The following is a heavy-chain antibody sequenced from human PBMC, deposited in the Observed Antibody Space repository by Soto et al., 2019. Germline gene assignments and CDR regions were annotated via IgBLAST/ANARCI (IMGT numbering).Heavy chain of an antibody. Sequence: ASVKVTCTAPGYALGDFSRHWVRQAHGKGLEWVGWMNPDTGGTNYAQKFQGWVTMTRDTSISTAYMELSRLRSDDTAVYYCARDPYTSHSGYYYGLDVRGQGITVTVSS. CDR3: ARDPYTSHSGYYYGLDV. V-gene: IGHV1-2*04. CDR1: GYALGDFS. CDR2: MNPDTGGT. J-gene: IGHJ6*01. D-gene: IGHD3-16*01.